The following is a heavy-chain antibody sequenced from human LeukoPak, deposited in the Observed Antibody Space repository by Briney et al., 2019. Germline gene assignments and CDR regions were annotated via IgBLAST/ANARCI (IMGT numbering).Heavy chain of an antibody. D-gene: IGHD3-16*01. V-gene: IGHV3-23*01. J-gene: IGHJ3*01. CDR3: AEGKGGEAFDV. CDR2: ISANGRST. Sequence: HAGGSLRLSCAASGFTFSNYAMAWVRQPPGKGLEWVSAISANGRSTYYSDSVKGRFTVSSDNSKNTLFLQMNSLRVEDTALYYCAEGKGGEAFDVWGQGTMVTVSS. CDR1: GFTFSNYA.